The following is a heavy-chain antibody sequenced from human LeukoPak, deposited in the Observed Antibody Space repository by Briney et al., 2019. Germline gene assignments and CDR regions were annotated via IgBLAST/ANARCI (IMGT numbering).Heavy chain of an antibody. CDR2: ISVSGGST. CDR3: VKEFADYDFWSGYLKYFDY. J-gene: IGHJ4*02. CDR1: GFTFSSYA. V-gene: IGHV3-23*01. Sequence: GSLRLSCAAPGFTFSSYAMSWVRQAPGKGLEWVSAISVSGGSTYYADSVKGRFTISRDNSKNTLYLQMNSLRAEDTAVYYCVKEFADYDFWSGYLKYFDYWGQGTLVTVSS. D-gene: IGHD3-3*01.